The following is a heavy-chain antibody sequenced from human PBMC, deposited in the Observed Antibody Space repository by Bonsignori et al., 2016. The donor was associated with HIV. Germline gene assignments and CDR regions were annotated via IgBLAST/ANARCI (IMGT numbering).Heavy chain of an antibody. D-gene: IGHD3-22*01. CDR2: INSGGSTI. J-gene: IGHJ4*02. V-gene: IGHV3-48*03. Sequence: WIRQPPGKGLEWVSYINSGGSTIYYADSVKGRFTISRDNAKNSLYLQMNSLRAEDTAVYYCARVRGNEYYYDSSGYFYYFDYWGQGTLVTVSS. CDR3: ARVRGNEYYYDSSGYFYYFDY.